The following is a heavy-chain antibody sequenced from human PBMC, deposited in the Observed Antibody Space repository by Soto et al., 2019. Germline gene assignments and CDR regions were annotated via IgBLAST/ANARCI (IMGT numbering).Heavy chain of an antibody. Sequence: SETRSLTCTVSGGSMRTGGYYWSWIRQHPGKGLEWIGYIYYSATTYYNPSLKSRLTISVDTSKNQFSLKMSSVTAADTAVYYCAKYDSAYDLGAFDIWGQGTMVTVSS. V-gene: IGHV4-31*03. CDR2: IYYSATT. CDR1: GGSMRTGGYY. D-gene: IGHD5-12*01. CDR3: AKYDSAYDLGAFDI. J-gene: IGHJ3*02.